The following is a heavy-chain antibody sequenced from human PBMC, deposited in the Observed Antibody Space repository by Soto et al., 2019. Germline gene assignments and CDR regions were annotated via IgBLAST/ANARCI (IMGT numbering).Heavy chain of an antibody. V-gene: IGHV5-51*01. D-gene: IGHD3-9*01. CDR3: AGGPFSFDIWPSYYALYFDS. CDR2: IYPGDSDT. Sequence: PGGSLKISCKNFGYSFSSNWIAWVRQMPGEGLEWMGAIYPGDSDTRYSPSFQGQVTISVDTSISTAYLQWNSLKASDTAMYYCAGGPFSFDIWPSYYALYFDSWGQGTPVTVSS. J-gene: IGHJ4*02. CDR1: GYSFSSNW.